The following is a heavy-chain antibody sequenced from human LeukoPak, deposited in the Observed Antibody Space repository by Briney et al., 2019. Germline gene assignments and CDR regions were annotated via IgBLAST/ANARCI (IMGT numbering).Heavy chain of an antibody. CDR3: ARTYSGSYSPADY. CDR1: GGTFSSYA. V-gene: IGHV1-69*13. Sequence: ASVKVSCEASGGTFSSYAISWVRQAPGQGLEWMGGIIPIFGTANYAQKFQGRVTITADESTSTAYMELSSLRSEDTAVYYCARTYSGSYSPADYWGQGTLVTVSS. J-gene: IGHJ4*02. CDR2: IIPIFGTA. D-gene: IGHD1-26*01.